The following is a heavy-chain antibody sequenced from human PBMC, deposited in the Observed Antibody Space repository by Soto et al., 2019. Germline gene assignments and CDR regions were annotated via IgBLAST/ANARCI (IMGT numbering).Heavy chain of an antibody. J-gene: IGHJ6*02. CDR2: ITGNGGST. CDR1: GLTFSNYA. V-gene: IGHV3-23*01. CDR3: AKTPYDYYYYYGMDV. Sequence: EVQLLESGGGLVQPGGSLRLSCAASGLTFSNYAMSWVRLAPGKRPEWVSAITGNGGSTQYADSVKGRFTISRDNSKSTVYLQMTSLRDEDTAVYYCAKTPYDYYYYYGMDVWGQGTTVTVSS.